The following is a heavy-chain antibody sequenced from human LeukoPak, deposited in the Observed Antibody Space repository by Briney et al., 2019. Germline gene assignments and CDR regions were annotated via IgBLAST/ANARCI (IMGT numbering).Heavy chain of an antibody. Sequence: ASVKVSCKASGYTFTGYYIHWVRQAPGQGLEWMGWINPNSGGTNYAQKFQGRVTMTRDTSISTAYMELSRLRSDDTAVYYCARGGSSSGYYYYMDVWGKGTTVTVSS. D-gene: IGHD6-6*01. CDR2: INPNSGGT. CDR3: ARGGSSSGYYYYMDV. V-gene: IGHV1-2*02. J-gene: IGHJ6*03. CDR1: GYTFTGYY.